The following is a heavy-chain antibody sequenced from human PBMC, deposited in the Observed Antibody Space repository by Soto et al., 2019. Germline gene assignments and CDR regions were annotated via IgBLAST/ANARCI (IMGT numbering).Heavy chain of an antibody. CDR3: ARDRRKKYYDFLGGWFDP. CDR2: IYYSGST. V-gene: IGHV4-59*01. J-gene: IGHJ5*02. CDR1: GGSFSTYY. Sequence: ETLSLTCAVYGGSFSTYYWNWIRQPPGKGLEWIGYIYYSGSTNYNPSLKSRVTISVDTSKNQFSLKLSSVTAADTAVYYCARDRRKKYYDFLGGWFDPWGQGTLVTVSS. D-gene: IGHD3-3*01.